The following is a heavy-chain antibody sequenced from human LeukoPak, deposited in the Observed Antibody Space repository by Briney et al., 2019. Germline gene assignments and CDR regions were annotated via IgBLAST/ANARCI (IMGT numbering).Heavy chain of an antibody. D-gene: IGHD1-26*01. CDR2: LFFRDSTSGTT. CDR3: ARHGPYLGRLGWFDP. CDR1: DASISSYH. V-gene: IGHV4-59*01. J-gene: IGHJ5*02. Sequence: SSETLSLTCTVSDASISSYHWSWIRQPPGEAPEWVGYLFFRDSTSGTTDYNPSLKSRVTMSVDTSKNQFSLKLNSVTAADTAVYYCARHGPYLGRLGWFDPWGQGTLVTVSS.